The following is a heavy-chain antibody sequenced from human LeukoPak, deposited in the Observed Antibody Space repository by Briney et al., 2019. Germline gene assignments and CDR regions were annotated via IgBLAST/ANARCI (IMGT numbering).Heavy chain of an antibody. V-gene: IGHV3-53*01. Sequence: GGSLRLSCAASGFTVSSNYMSWVRQAPGKGLEWVSVIYSGGGTYYADSVKGRFTISRDNSKNTLYLQMNSLRAEDTAVYYCAKDTESYGSGWFDPWGQGTLVTVSS. J-gene: IGHJ5*02. CDR3: AKDTESYGSGWFDP. CDR2: IYSGGGT. CDR1: GFTVSSNY. D-gene: IGHD5-18*01.